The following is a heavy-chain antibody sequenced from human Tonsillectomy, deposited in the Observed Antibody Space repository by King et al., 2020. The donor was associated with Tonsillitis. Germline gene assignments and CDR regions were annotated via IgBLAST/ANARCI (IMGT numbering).Heavy chain of an antibody. CDR3: ARDLDYRSSHHYDYYGMDV. V-gene: IGHV3-48*01. CDR1: GFTFSSYS. J-gene: IGHJ6*02. CDR2: ISSSSSTI. D-gene: IGHD4-11*01. Sequence: VQLVQSGGGLVQPGGSLRLSCAASGFTFSSYSMNWVRQAPGKGLECVSYISSSSSTIYYADSVKGRFTISRDNAKNSLYLQMNSLRAEDTAVYYCARDLDYRSSHHYDYYGMDVWGQGTTVTVSS.